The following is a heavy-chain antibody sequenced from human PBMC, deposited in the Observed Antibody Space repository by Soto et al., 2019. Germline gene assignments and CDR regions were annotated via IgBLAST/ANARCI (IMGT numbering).Heavy chain of an antibody. CDR1: GYTFTSYG. J-gene: IGHJ3*02. D-gene: IGHD3-22*01. CDR2: ISAYNGNT. V-gene: IGHV1-18*04. Sequence: ASVKVSCKASGYTFTSYGISWVRQAPGQGLEWMGWISAYNGNTNYAQKRQGRVTMTTDTSTSTAYMELRSLRSDDTAVYYCARWEPYSYDSSGYALDIWGQGTMVTVSS. CDR3: ARWEPYSYDSSGYALDI.